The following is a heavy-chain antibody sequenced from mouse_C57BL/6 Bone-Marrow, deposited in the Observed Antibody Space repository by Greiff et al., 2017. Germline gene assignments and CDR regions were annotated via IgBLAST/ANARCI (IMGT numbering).Heavy chain of an antibody. CDR1: GYTFTNYW. CDR2: IYPGGGYT. J-gene: IGHJ1*03. D-gene: IGHD1-1*01. V-gene: IGHV1-63*01. Sequence: QVQLKESGAELVRPGTSVKMSCKASGYTFTNYWIGWAKQRPGHGLEWIGDIYPGGGYTNYNEKFKGKATLTADKSSSTAYMQFSSLTSEDSAIYYCARVPYYGSSHWYFDVWGTGTTVTVSS. CDR3: ARVPYYGSSHWYFDV.